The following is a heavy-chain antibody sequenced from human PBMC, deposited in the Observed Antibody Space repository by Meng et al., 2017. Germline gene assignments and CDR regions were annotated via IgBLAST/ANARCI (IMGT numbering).Heavy chain of an antibody. CDR3: ARDTTPRYSGSYYFDY. Sequence: SVKVSCKASGGTFSSYAISWVRQAPGQGLEWMGGIIPIFGTANYAQKFQGRVTITADESTSTAYMELSSLRSEDTAVYYCARDTTPRYSGSYYFDYWGHGTLVTVSS. CDR1: GGTFSSYA. V-gene: IGHV1-69*13. D-gene: IGHD1-26*01. CDR2: IIPIFGTA. J-gene: IGHJ4*01.